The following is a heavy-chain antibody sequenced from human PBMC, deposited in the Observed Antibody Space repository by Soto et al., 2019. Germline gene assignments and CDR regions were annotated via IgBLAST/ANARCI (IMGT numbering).Heavy chain of an antibody. V-gene: IGHV3-30-3*01. CDR2: ISYDGSNK. CDR3: ARDPITMIVVVPVPYYFDY. D-gene: IGHD3-22*01. CDR1: GFTFSSYA. Sequence: QVQLVESGGGVVQPGRSLRLSCAASGFTFSSYAMHWVRQAPGKGLEWVAVISYDGSNKYYADSVKGRFTISRDNSNNTLYLQMNSLRAEDTAVYYCARDPITMIVVVPVPYYFDYWGQGTLVTVSS. J-gene: IGHJ4*02.